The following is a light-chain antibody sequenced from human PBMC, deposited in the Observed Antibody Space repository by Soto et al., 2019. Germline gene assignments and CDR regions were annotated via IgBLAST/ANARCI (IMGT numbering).Light chain of an antibody. J-gene: IGKJ1*01. Sequence: DIQMTQSPSSLSASVGDRVTITCRASQSISNYLNWYQQKPGKAPKLLIYAASSMQSGDPSRFSGSGSETDVTLTISSLQPDDSATYYCQQSFSPLLTFGQGTKVE. V-gene: IGKV1-39*01. CDR1: QSISNY. CDR3: QQSFSPLLT. CDR2: AAS.